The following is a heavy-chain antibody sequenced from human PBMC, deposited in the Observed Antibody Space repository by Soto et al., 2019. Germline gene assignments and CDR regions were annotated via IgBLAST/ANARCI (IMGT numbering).Heavy chain of an antibody. CDR3: AREASRSSSFDY. CDR1: GDSVSSDSYC. J-gene: IGHJ4*02. V-gene: IGHV4-61*01. D-gene: IGHD6-6*01. Sequence: SETLSLTCSVSGDSVSSDSYCWSWIRQPPGKGLEWIGYIYYSGSTNYNPSLKSRVTISVDTSKNQFSLKLSSVTAADTAVYYCAREASRSSSFDYWGQGTLVTVSS. CDR2: IYYSGST.